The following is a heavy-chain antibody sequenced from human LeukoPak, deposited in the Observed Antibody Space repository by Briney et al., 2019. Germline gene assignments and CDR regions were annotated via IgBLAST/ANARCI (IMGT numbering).Heavy chain of an antibody. J-gene: IGHJ5*02. D-gene: IGHD6-6*01. CDR3: ARDPRGSSSNNWFDP. V-gene: IGHV3-21*01. Sequence: GGSLRLSCAASGLTFSSYSMNWVRQAPGKGLEWVSSISSGSSYIYYADSVKGRFTISRDNAKNSLYLQMNSLRAEDTAVYYCARDPRGSSSNNWFDPWGQGTLVTVSS. CDR2: ISSGSSYI. CDR1: GLTFSSYS.